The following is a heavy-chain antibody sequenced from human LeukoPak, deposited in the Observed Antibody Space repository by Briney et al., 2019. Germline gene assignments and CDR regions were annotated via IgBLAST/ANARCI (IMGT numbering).Heavy chain of an antibody. CDR3: ARDSQWELLRYGMDV. Sequence: ASVKVSCKAAGYIFTSYDMNWVRQAPGQRLELMGWINAGNGNTKYSQKFQGRVTITRDTSASTAYMELSSLRSEDTAVYYCARDSQWELLRYGMDVWGQGTTVTVSS. CDR2: INAGNGNT. V-gene: IGHV1-3*01. J-gene: IGHJ6*02. D-gene: IGHD1-26*01. CDR1: GYIFTSYD.